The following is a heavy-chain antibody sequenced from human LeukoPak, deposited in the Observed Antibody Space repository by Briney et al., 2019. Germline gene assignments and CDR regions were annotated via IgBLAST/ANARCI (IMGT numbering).Heavy chain of an antibody. CDR3: AKPTAGSTSGPDY. CDR2: ITTSGGST. CDR1: GFTFSSYA. V-gene: IGHV3-23*01. Sequence: PGGSLRLSCAASGFTFSSYAMSWVRQAPGEGLEWVSSITTSGGSTYYADSVKGRFTISRDNAKNTLYLQMNSLRAEDTAVYYCAKPTAGSTSGPDYWGQGTLVTVSS. D-gene: IGHD5-12*01. J-gene: IGHJ4*02.